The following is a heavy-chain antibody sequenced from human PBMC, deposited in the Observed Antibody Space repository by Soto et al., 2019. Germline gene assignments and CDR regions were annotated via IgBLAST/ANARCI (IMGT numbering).Heavy chain of an antibody. D-gene: IGHD6-13*01. CDR1: GFSFSTYA. V-gene: IGHV3-23*01. CDR3: AKVTKRAAAGRYKYYKYGMDV. CDR2: ISGSGGSS. Sequence: EVQLLESGGTLVHPGGSLRLSCAVSGFSFSTYAMTWVRQAPGKGLEWVSVISGSGGSSYYADSVKGRFTISRDNSKNTLSLQMNGLRAEDTAVYYCAKVTKRAAAGRYKYYKYGMDVWGQGTTVTVSS. J-gene: IGHJ6*02.